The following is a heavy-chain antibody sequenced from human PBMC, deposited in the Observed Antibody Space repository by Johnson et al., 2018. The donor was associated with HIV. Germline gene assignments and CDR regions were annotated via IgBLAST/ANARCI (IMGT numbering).Heavy chain of an antibody. CDR1: GFTFSSYG. Sequence: QVQLVESGGGVVQPGRSLRLSCAASGFTFSSYGMHWVRQAPGKGLEWVAVIPYDGNNKYYVDSVKGRFTISRENSKNMLYLQMDSLRGEDTAVYYCTTEVVGQRGGAFDIWGQGTMVTVSS. D-gene: IGHD6-25*01. CDR3: TTEVVGQRGGAFDI. CDR2: IPYDGNNK. V-gene: IGHV3-30*03. J-gene: IGHJ3*02.